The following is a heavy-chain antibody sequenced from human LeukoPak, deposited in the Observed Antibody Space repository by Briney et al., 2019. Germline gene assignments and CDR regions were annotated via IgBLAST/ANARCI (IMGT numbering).Heavy chain of an antibody. CDR1: GYSISSGYY. CDR3: ASSDGSGMGHARPFDI. Sequence: SETLSLTCAVSGYSISSGYYWGWIRQPPGKGLEWIGSIYHGGSTYYNPSLKSRVTISVDTSKNQFSLKLSSVTAADTAVYYCASSDGSGMGHARPFDIWGQGTMVTVSS. CDR2: IYHGGST. J-gene: IGHJ3*02. D-gene: IGHD3-10*01. V-gene: IGHV4-38-2*01.